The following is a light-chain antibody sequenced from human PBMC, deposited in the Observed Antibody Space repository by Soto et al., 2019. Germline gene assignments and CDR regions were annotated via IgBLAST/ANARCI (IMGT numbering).Light chain of an antibody. CDR2: TTS. Sequence: EMRMSKSHSTVSASVGDRDTISCRASQSIDRWLAWYQQMPGKAPHLLIYTTSSLEGGVPSRFSGSISGTDFTLTISSLQAEDFATYYCQQTRSYPSTFGGGTKAAIK. J-gene: IGKJ4*01. CDR3: QQTRSYPST. CDR1: QSIDRW. V-gene: IGKV1-5*03.